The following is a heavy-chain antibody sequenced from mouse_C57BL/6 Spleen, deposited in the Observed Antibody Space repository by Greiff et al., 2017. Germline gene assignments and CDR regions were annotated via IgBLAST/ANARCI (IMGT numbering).Heavy chain of an antibody. CDR3: ARGDYDYAMDY. J-gene: IGHJ4*01. CDR2: ISSGGSYT. CDR1: GFTFSSYG. D-gene: IGHD2-4*01. V-gene: IGHV5-6*01. Sequence: EVQVVESGGDLVKPGGSLKLSCAASGFTFSSYGMSWVRQTPDKRLEWVATISSGGSYTYYPDSVKGRFTISRDNAKNTLYLQMSSLKSEDTAMYDCARGDYDYAMDYWGQGTSVTVSS.